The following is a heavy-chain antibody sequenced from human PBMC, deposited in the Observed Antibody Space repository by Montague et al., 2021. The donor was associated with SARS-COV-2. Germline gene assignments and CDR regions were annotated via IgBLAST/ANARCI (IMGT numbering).Heavy chain of an antibody. Sequence: TLSLTCSVSGGSISSAGYYWGWIRQPPGKGLEWIGYIYYSGSTYYNPSLKSRVTISVDTSKNQFSLKMSSVTAADTAVYYCARSPEPMLILSITSLNWYFDLWGRGTLVTVSS. J-gene: IGHJ2*01. CDR1: GGSISSAGYY. CDR3: ARSPEPMLILSITSLNWYFDL. D-gene: IGHD3-10*01. CDR2: IYYSGST. V-gene: IGHV4-31*03.